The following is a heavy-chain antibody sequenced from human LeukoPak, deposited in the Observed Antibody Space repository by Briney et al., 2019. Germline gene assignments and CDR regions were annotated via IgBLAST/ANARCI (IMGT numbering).Heavy chain of an antibody. CDR1: GGSFSGYY. V-gene: IGHV4-34*01. CDR2: INHSGST. CDR3: ARFTQKTIFGVVIPHNFDY. Sequence: SETLSLTCAVYGGSFSGYYWSWIRQPPGKGPEWIGEINHSGSTNYNPSLKSRVTISVDTSKNQFSLKLSSVTAADTAVYYCARFTQKTIFGVVIPHNFDYWGQGTLVTVSS. D-gene: IGHD3-3*01. J-gene: IGHJ4*02.